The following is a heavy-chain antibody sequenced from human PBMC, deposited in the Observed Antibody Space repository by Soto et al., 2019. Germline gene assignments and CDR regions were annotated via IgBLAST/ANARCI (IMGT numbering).Heavy chain of an antibody. V-gene: IGHV1-69*01. J-gene: IGHJ6*02. CDR3: ATGGHKYGYYFSDGMDV. D-gene: IGHD5-18*01. CDR1: GGIFTNNA. Sequence: QVQVVQSGAEVKKPGSSVKVSCKVSGGIFTNNAISWVRQAPGQGLEWLGGVIPAFDTSYYAQIFRGRLRISADGATTTAYRELSGLTSAEPAVYFCATGGHKYGYYFSDGMDVLCQWNTVTVS. CDR2: VIPAFDTS.